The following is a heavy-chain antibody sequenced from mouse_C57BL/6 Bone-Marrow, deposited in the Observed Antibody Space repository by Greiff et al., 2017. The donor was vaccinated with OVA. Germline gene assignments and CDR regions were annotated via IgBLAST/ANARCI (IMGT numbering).Heavy chain of an antibody. CDR3: AREDYYDYETGAWFAY. CDR2: IAPSDSET. CDR1: GYTFTSYW. D-gene: IGHD2-4*01. V-gene: IGHV1-52*01. Sequence: QVQLQQPGAELVRPGSSVKLSCKASGYTFTSYWMHWVKQRPIQGLAWIGNIAPSDSETHYNHKFKDKATLTVDKSSSTAYMQLSSLTSEDSAVYYCAREDYYDYETGAWFAYWGQGTLVTVSA. J-gene: IGHJ3*01.